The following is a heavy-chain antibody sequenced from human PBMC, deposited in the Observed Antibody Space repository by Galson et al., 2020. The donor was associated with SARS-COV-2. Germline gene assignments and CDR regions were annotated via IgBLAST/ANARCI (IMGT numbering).Heavy chain of an antibody. D-gene: IGHD3-22*01. V-gene: IGHV4-39*07. CDR1: GDSISSSSSF. Sequence: SQTLSLTRTVSGDSISSSSSFWGWIRQPPGKGLEWIGGFYYGGNTYYNPSLTSRVTISVDTSKNQFSLKLTSVTAADTAVYYCARGPAYYYDSSGHYTRPSVHLQHWGQGTLVTVSS. CDR3: ARGPAYYYDSSGHYTRPSVHLQH. J-gene: IGHJ1*01. CDR2: FYYGGNT.